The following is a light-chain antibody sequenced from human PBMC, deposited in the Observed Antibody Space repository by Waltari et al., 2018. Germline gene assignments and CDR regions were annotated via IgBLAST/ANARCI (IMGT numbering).Light chain of an antibody. CDR1: SSDVGGYNY. Sequence: QSALTQPRSVSGSPGQSVTISCTGTSSDVGGYNYVPWYQQHPGKAPKLMIYDVSKRPSGVPDRFSGSKSVNTASLTISGLQAEDEADYYCCSYAGSYTLVFGGGTKLTVL. J-gene: IGLJ2*01. V-gene: IGLV2-11*01. CDR3: CSYAGSYTLV. CDR2: DVS.